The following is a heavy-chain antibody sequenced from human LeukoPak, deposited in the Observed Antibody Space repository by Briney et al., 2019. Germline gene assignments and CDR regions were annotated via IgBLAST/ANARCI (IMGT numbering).Heavy chain of an antibody. D-gene: IGHD3-3*01. CDR3: ARLANYDFWSGKSYYFDY. J-gene: IGHJ4*02. CDR2: IYYSGGT. V-gene: IGHV4-39*01. Sequence: SETLSLTCTVSGGSISSSSYSWGWIRQPPGKGLEWIGSIYYSGGTYYNPSLKSRVTIPVDTSKNQFSLKLSSVTAADTAVYYCARLANYDFWSGKSYYFDYWGQGTLVTVSS. CDR1: GGSISSSSYS.